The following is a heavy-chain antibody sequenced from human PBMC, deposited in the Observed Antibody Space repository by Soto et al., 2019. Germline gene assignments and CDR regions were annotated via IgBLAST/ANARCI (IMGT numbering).Heavy chain of an antibody. D-gene: IGHD3-22*01. J-gene: IGHJ3*02. CDR1: GHTFTAYY. V-gene: IGHV1-2*02. CDR3: ARILTPYYYDSSGYSFDAFDI. CDR2: INPNSGDT. Sequence: GSSVKVSCKPSGHTFTAYYIHWVRQAPGQGLEWMGWINPNSGDTNYSQKFQGRVTMTRDTSISTVYMELSSLRSDDTAVYYCARILTPYYYDSSGYSFDAFDIWGQGTMVTVS.